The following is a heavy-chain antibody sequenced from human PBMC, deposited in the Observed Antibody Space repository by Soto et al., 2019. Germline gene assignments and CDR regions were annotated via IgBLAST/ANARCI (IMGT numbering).Heavy chain of an antibody. CDR2: IYYSGST. V-gene: IGHV4-31*03. CDR3: ARAPLNYYGSGSYLEWSSEMDV. D-gene: IGHD3-10*01. Sequence: PSETLSLTCTVSGGSISSGGYYWSWIRQHPGKGLEWIGYIYYSGSTYYNPSLKSRVTISVDTSKNQFSLKLSSVTAADTAVYYCARAPLNYYGSGSYLEWSSEMDVWDKGTTVTVSS. CDR1: GGSISSGGYY. J-gene: IGHJ6*04.